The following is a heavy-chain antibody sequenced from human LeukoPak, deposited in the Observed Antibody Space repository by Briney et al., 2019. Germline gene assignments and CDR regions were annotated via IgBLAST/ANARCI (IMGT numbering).Heavy chain of an antibody. D-gene: IGHD3-22*01. Sequence: GGSLRLSCAASGFRFSSYGMHWVRQAPGKGLEWVAVISYDGSNKYYADSVKGRFTISRDNSKNTLYLQMNSLRAEDTAVYYCAKVRYYYDSSGRNAFDIWGQGTMVTVSS. CDR1: GFRFSSYG. CDR2: ISYDGSNK. CDR3: AKVRYYYDSSGRNAFDI. V-gene: IGHV3-30*18. J-gene: IGHJ3*02.